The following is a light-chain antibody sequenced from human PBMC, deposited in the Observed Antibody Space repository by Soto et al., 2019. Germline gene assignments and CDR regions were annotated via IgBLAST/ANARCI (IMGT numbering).Light chain of an antibody. J-gene: IGKJ4*01. CDR2: GAS. CDR1: QSVSSD. CDR3: QQYSNWPPVLT. Sequence: EIVMTQSPATLSVSPGDRATLPCRASQSVSSDLAWYQQKPGQAPRLLIFGASTRATDIPARFSGSGSGTEFTLTISSLQSEDFAVYYCQQYSNWPPVLTFGGGTKVEIK. V-gene: IGKV3-15*01.